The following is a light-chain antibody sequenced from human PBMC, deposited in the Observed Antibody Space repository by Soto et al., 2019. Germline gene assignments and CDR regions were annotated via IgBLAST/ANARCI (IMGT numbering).Light chain of an antibody. V-gene: IGKV3-15*01. CDR1: QSVSSN. CDR2: GAS. J-gene: IGKJ2*01. CDR3: QQYNNWQYT. Sequence: EIVMTQSPATLSVSPGERSTLSCRASQSVSSNLAWYQQKPGQAPRLLIYGASTRATGIPARFSGSGSGTEFTLTISSLQSEDVAVYDWQQYNNWQYTFGQGTQLEIK.